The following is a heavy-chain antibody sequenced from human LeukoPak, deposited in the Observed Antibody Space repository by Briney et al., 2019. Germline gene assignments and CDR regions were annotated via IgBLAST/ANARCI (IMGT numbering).Heavy chain of an antibody. Sequence: ASVKVSCKASGYTFTSYYMHWVGQAPGQGLEWMGIINPSGGSTSYAQKFQGRVTMTRDPSTSPVYMDLSSLRSEDTAVYYCARGGLVVTGPFDYWGQGTLVTVSS. CDR1: GYTFTSYY. V-gene: IGHV1-46*01. D-gene: IGHD4-23*01. CDR3: ARGGLVVTGPFDY. CDR2: INPSGGST. J-gene: IGHJ4*02.